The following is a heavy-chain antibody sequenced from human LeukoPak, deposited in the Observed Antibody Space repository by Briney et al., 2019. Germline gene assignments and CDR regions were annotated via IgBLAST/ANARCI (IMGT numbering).Heavy chain of an antibody. Sequence: SETLSLTCAVSGGSISSSNWWSWVRQPPGKGLEWIGEIYHSGSTNYNPSLKSRVTISVDTSKNQFSLKLSSVTAADTAVYYCAREQQGGLVWFDPWGQGTLVTVSS. V-gene: IGHV4-4*02. CDR1: GGSISSSNW. CDR3: AREQQGGLVWFDP. J-gene: IGHJ5*02. D-gene: IGHD6-13*01. CDR2: IYHSGST.